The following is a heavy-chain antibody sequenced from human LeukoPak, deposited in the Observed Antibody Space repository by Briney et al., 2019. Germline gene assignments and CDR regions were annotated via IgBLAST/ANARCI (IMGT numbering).Heavy chain of an antibody. V-gene: IGHV3-7*01. CDR3: VRAIAAAGSS. D-gene: IGHD6-13*01. Sequence: GGSLRLSCAASGFTFSNKWMSWVRQAPGKGLEFVANIKQDGSEKYYVDSVKGRFTISRDNAKNSLYLQMNSLRAEDTAVYYCVRAIAAAGSSWGQGTLVTVSS. CDR2: IKQDGSEK. J-gene: IGHJ5*02. CDR1: GFTFSNKW.